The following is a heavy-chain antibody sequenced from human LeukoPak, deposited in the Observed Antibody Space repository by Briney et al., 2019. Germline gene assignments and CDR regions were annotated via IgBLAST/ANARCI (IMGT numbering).Heavy chain of an antibody. V-gene: IGHV5-51*01. J-gene: IGHJ6*02. Sequence: GESLKISCRGSGYSFTSYWIGWVRQMPRKGLEWMGIIYPGDSDTRYSPSFQGQVTISADKSISTAYLQWSSLKASDTAMYYCARHRITMVRGVIIAYYGMDVWGQGTTVTVSS. CDR2: IYPGDSDT. CDR3: ARHRITMVRGVIIAYYGMDV. CDR1: GYSFTSYW. D-gene: IGHD3-10*01.